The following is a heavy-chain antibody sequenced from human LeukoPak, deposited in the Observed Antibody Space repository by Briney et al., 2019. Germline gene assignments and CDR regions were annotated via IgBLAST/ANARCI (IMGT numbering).Heavy chain of an antibody. V-gene: IGHV4-39*07. CDR1: GGSISSSSYY. CDR3: ARDRAGVVFDY. CDR2: IYYSGGT. J-gene: IGHJ4*02. D-gene: IGHD2-15*01. Sequence: SETLSLTCTVSGGSISSSSYYWGWIRQPPGKGLEWIGSIYYSGGTYYNPSLKSRVTISVDTSKNQFSLKLSSVTAADTAVYYCARDRAGVVFDYWGQGTLVTVSS.